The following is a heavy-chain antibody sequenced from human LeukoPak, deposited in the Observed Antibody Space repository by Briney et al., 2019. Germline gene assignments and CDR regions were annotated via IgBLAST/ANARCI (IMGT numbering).Heavy chain of an antibody. Sequence: PGGSLRLSCAASGFTFSSYWMHWVRQAPGKGLVWVSRINSDGSSTSYADSVKGRFTISRDNAKNTLYLQMNSRRAEDTAVYYCARVTLEHYGSGSDRSAFDIWGQGTMVTVSS. CDR2: INSDGSST. D-gene: IGHD3-10*01. CDR3: ARVTLEHYGSGSDRSAFDI. CDR1: GFTFSSYW. J-gene: IGHJ3*02. V-gene: IGHV3-74*01.